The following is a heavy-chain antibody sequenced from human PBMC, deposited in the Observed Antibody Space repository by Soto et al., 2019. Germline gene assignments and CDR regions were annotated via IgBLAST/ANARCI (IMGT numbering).Heavy chain of an antibody. Sequence: QVQLQESGPGLVKPSQTLSLTCTVSGGSISSGGYYWSWIRQHPGKGLEWIGYIYHSGSTYYNPSRKRRVTLSVDTSKNQFSLKVSCVTAAETAVYYCAREAAGILNWFDPWGQATLVTVSS. CDR2: IYHSGST. D-gene: IGHD6-25*01. CDR3: AREAAGILNWFDP. J-gene: IGHJ5*02. CDR1: GGSISSGGYY. V-gene: IGHV4-31*03.